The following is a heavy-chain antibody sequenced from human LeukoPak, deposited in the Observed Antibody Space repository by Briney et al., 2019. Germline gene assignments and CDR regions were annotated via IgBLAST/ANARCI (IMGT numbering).Heavy chain of an antibody. CDR2: INPNSGGT. D-gene: IGHD2-15*01. J-gene: IGHJ4*02. Sequence: GASVKVSCKASGYTFTGYYMHWVRQAPGQGLEWIGWINPNSGGTNYARKFHGRVTMTRDTSISTLYMELSSLRSDDTAVYYCARAYCSAGDCYEFDYWGQGTLVTVSS. CDR1: GYTFTGYY. CDR3: ARAYCSAGDCYEFDY. V-gene: IGHV1-2*02.